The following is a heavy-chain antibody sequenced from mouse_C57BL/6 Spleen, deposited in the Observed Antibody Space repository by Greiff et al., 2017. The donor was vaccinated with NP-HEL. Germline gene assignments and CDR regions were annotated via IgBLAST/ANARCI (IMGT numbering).Heavy chain of an antibody. J-gene: IGHJ3*01. V-gene: IGHV1-62-2*01. CDR2: FYPGSGSI. D-gene: IGHD2-1*01. Sequence: QVQLKQSGAELVKPGASVKLSCKASGYTFTEYTIHWVKQRSGQGLEWIGWFYPGSGSIKYNEKFKDKATLTADKSSSTVYMELSRLTSEDSAVYFCARHEDIYYGNYGWFAYWGQGTLVTVSA. CDR1: GYTFTEYT. CDR3: ARHEDIYYGNYGWFAY.